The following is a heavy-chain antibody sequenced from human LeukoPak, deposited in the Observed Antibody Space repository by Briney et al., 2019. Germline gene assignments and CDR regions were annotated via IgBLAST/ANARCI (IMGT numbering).Heavy chain of an antibody. V-gene: IGHV3-30*02. J-gene: IGHJ3*02. CDR1: GFTFSSYG. Sequence: GGSLRLSCAASGFTFSSYGMHWVRQAPGKGLEWVAFIRYDGSNKYYADSVKGRFTISRDNSKNTLYLQMNSLRAEDTAEYYCGSIVVVPAARVADAFDIWGQGTMVTVSS. CDR2: IRYDGSNK. CDR3: GSIVVVPAARVADAFDI. D-gene: IGHD2-2*01.